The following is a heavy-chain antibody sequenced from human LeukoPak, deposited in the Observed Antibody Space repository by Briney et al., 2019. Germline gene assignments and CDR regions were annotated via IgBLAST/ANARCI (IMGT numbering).Heavy chain of an antibody. V-gene: IGHV4-39*07. CDR1: GGSISSSSYY. CDR2: IYHSGST. D-gene: IGHD3-22*01. J-gene: IGHJ4*02. CDR3: ARFGGYYDSSGYPTGGY. Sequence: SETLSLTCTVSGGSISSSSYYWGWIRQPPGKGLEWIGSIYHSGSTYHNPSLKSRVTISVDTSKNQFSLKLSSVTAADTAVYYCARFGGYYDSSGYPTGGYWGQGTLVTVSS.